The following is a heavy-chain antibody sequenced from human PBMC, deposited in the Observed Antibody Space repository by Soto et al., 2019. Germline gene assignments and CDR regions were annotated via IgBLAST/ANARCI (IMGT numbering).Heavy chain of an antibody. CDR3: ATVVSISH. Sequence: QVQLQESGPGLVKPSETLSLTCTVSGVSISSYYWSWIRQPPGKRLEWIGYIYYSGSTNYNPSLKSRVTMSVDTSKNQFSLRLSSVTAADTAIYYCATVVSISHGGQGTLVTVSS. CDR2: IYYSGST. V-gene: IGHV4-59*01. J-gene: IGHJ4*02. CDR1: GVSISSYY. D-gene: IGHD2-15*01.